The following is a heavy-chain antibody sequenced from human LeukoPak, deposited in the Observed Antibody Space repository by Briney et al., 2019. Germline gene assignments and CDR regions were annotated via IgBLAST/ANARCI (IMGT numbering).Heavy chain of an antibody. Sequence: PGRSLRLSCAASGFTFSSYGMHWVRQAPGKGLEWGAVIWYDGSNKYYADSVKGRFTISRDNSKNTLYLQMNSLRAEDTAVYYCARSRWLQPDAFDIWGQGTMVTVSS. J-gene: IGHJ3*02. CDR3: ARSRWLQPDAFDI. CDR2: IWYDGSNK. V-gene: IGHV3-33*01. D-gene: IGHD5-24*01. CDR1: GFTFSSYG.